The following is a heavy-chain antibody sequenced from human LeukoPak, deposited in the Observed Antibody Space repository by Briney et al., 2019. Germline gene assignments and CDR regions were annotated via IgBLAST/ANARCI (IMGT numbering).Heavy chain of an antibody. CDR3: ARDGSGSGSPFDY. CDR1: GYSIGSGYY. J-gene: IGHJ4*02. D-gene: IGHD3-22*01. CDR2: IYYSGTT. V-gene: IGHV4-38-2*02. Sequence: SETLSLTCTVSGYSIGSGYYWAWIRQPPGEGLEWIGSIYYSGTTYYSPSLKSRVTISLDTSKNQFSLKLSSVTAADTAVYYCARDGSGSGSPFDYWGQGTLVTVSS.